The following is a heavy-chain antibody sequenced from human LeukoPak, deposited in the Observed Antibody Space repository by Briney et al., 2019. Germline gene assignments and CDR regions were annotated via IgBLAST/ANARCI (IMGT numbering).Heavy chain of an antibody. Sequence: SETLSLTCAVYGGSFSDYYWTWIRQPPGKGLEWIGKINHSGSPNYNPSLKSRVTISLDTSKNQFSLRLSSVTAADTAVYYCARLSGYDWESFYDYWGQGTLVTVSS. J-gene: IGHJ4*02. CDR2: INHSGSP. CDR3: ARLSGYDWESFYDY. V-gene: IGHV4-34*01. D-gene: IGHD5-12*01. CDR1: GGSFSDYY.